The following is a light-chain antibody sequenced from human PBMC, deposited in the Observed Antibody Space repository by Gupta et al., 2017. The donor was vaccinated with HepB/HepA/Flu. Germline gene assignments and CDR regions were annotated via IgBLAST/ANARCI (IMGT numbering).Light chain of an antibody. J-gene: IGKJ3*01. V-gene: IGKV1-33*01. CDR3: QQVDDVPFT. Sequence: DIQMTQSPSSLSASIGDRVTITCQASQDIRNYLNWYQQKPGKAPKLLIYDASNLETGVPSRFSGSGSGTQFTFTISSLQPEDFATYYCQQVDDVPFTFGHGTKVDFK. CDR1: QDIRNY. CDR2: DAS.